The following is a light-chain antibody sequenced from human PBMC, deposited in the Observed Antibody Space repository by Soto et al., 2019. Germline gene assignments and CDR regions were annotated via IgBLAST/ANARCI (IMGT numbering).Light chain of an antibody. CDR1: SSDVGSYNL. J-gene: IGLJ1*01. V-gene: IGLV2-23*01. CDR2: EGT. CDR3: YSSAGENLYV. Sequence: QSVLTQPASGSASPGQSITIPCTGTSSDVGSYNLVSWFQQHPGKVPKLLIYEGTKRPSGLSDRFSGSQSGNTASLTISGLQAEDEADYYCYSSAGENLYVFGTGAKVTVL.